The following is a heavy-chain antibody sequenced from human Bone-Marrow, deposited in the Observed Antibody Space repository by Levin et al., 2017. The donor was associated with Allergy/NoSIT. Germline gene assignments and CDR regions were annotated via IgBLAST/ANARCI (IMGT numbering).Heavy chain of an antibody. V-gene: IGHV4-31*03. CDR2: ISYSGNT. J-gene: IGHJ3*02. Sequence: PSETLSLTCTVSGGSINSGNYYWTWIRQHPGRGLEWIGYISYSGNTFYNASLKSRLTISVDTSKTHFSLRLSSVTAADTAVYYCARGITILRVVLAVNDAFDIWGQGTMVTVSS. CDR1: GGSINSGNYY. CDR3: ARGITILRVVLAVNDAFDI. D-gene: IGHD3-3*01.